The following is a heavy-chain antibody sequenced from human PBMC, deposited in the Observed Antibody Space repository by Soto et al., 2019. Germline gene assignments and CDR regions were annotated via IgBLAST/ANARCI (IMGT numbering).Heavy chain of an antibody. V-gene: IGHV4-30-4*01. J-gene: IGHJ6*02. CDR2: IYYSGNT. Sequence: SETXSLTCSFSGGSISSGYYYWSWIRQPPGKGLEWIGNIYYSGNTYYNPSLKSRLILSIDTSKKQFSLKVGYVTDADTAVYYSASYSISGMDVWGQGTTVTVSS. D-gene: IGHD3-9*01. CDR1: GGSISSGYYY. CDR3: ASYSISGMDV.